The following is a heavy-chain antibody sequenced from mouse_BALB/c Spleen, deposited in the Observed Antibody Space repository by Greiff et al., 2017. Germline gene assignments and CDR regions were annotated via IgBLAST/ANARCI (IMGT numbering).Heavy chain of an antibody. Sequence: EVQVVESGGGLVQPGGSMKLSCVASGFTFSSYWMSWVRQSPEKGLEWVAEIRLKSDNYATHYAESVKGKFTISRDDSKSRLYLQMNSLRAEDTGIYYCTTMITGAWFAYWGQGTLVTVSA. CDR3: TTMITGAWFAY. D-gene: IGHD2-4*01. CDR2: IRLKSDNYAT. V-gene: IGHV6-6*02. J-gene: IGHJ3*01. CDR1: GFTFSSYW.